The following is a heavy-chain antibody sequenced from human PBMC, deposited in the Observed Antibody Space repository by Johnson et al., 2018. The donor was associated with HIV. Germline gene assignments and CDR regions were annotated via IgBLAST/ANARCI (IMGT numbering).Heavy chain of an antibody. CDR3: ARYCGGGCYPHYDALDL. Sequence: QVQLVESGGGVVQPGRSLRLSCAASGFTFNSYGMHWVRQAPGKGLEWVAVIWYDGSNKYYADSVKGRFTISRDNSKNTLYLQMNSLKAEDTAVYYCARYCGGGCYPHYDALDLWGQGTMVTVSS. J-gene: IGHJ3*01. CDR1: GFTFNSYG. D-gene: IGHD2-21*01. V-gene: IGHV3-33*01. CDR2: IWYDGSNK.